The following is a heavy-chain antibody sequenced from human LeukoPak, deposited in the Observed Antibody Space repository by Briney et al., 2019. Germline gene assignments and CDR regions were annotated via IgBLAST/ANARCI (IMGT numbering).Heavy chain of an antibody. CDR2: VSGSGSST. Sequence: GGSLRLSCAAPGLTFSNYAMNWVRQAPGKGLEWVSAVSGSGSSTYYADSVKGRFTISRDNSKNTLYLQMSSLRAEDTAVYYCAKEAYSNSWSWGQGTLVTVSS. CDR3: AKEAYSNSWS. CDR1: GLTFSNYA. V-gene: IGHV3-23*01. D-gene: IGHD6-13*01. J-gene: IGHJ4*02.